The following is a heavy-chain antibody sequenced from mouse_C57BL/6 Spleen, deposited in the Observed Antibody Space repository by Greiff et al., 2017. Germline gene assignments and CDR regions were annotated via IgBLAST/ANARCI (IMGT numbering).Heavy chain of an antibody. CDR1: GYAFSSYW. J-gene: IGHJ1*03. V-gene: IGHV1-80*01. D-gene: IGHD1-1*01. Sequence: VQLQQSGAELVKPGASVKLSCKASGYAFSSYWMNWVKQRPGKGLEWIGKICPGDGDTNYKGKFKGKATLTADKSSSTAYLQLSSLTSEDSAVCFGESYYGGGYFDVWGTGTTVTVSS. CDR3: ESYYGGGYFDV. CDR2: ICPGDGDT.